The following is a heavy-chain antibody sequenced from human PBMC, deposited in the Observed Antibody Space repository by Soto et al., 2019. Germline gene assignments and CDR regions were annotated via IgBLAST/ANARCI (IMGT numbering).Heavy chain of an antibody. CDR2: IVVGSGNT. Sequence: SVRVSCKASGFTFTSSAVQWVRQARGQRLEWIGWIVVGSGNTNYAQKFQERVTITRDMSTSTAYMELSSLRSEDTAVYYCAAVYYDSSGYYLPLAFDIWGQGTMVTVSS. D-gene: IGHD3-22*01. J-gene: IGHJ3*02. CDR1: GFTFTSSA. CDR3: AAVYYDSSGYYLPLAFDI. V-gene: IGHV1-58*01.